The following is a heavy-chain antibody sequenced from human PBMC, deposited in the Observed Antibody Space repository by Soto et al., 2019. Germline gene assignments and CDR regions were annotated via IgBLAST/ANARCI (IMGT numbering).Heavy chain of an antibody. J-gene: IGHJ4*02. D-gene: IGHD6-6*01. V-gene: IGHV3-23*01. CDR2: VSGTGDNT. CDR3: AKNGPRSHYSSSSTDLDY. Sequence: EVQLLESGGGLVQPRGSLRLSCAASGFIFGTYGMSWVRQAPGKGLEWVSAVSGTGDNTYYADSVKGRFTISRDNSRNTLYLQMNSLRAEDTAIYYCAKNGPRSHYSSSSTDLDYWGLGTLVTVSS. CDR1: GFIFGTYG.